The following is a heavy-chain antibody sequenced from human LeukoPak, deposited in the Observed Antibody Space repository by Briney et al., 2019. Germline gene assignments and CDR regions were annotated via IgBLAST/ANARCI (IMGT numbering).Heavy chain of an antibody. D-gene: IGHD4-17*01. J-gene: IGHJ3*01. CDR3: AKDPNGDYIGAFDF. V-gene: IGHV3-23*01. Sequence: GGSLRLSCAATGFTFRSHAMNWVRQAPGKGLEWVSGIGGSGGRTYYADSVTGRFTISRDNSKNTVYLQMNSLRAADTAVYYCAKDPNGDYIGAFDFWGQGTMVAVSS. CDR2: IGGSGGRT. CDR1: GFTFRSHA.